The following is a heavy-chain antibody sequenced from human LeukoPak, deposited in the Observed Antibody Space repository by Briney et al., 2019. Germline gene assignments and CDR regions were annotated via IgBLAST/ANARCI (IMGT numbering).Heavy chain of an antibody. Sequence: ASVKVSCKASGYTFTSYGISWVRQAPGQGLEWMGWISAYNGNTNYAQKLQGRVPMTTDTSTSTAYMELKSLRSDDTAVYYCAREGGLWFGELCCSENWFDPWGQGTLVTVSS. D-gene: IGHD3-10*01. CDR1: GYTFTSYG. CDR2: ISAYNGNT. V-gene: IGHV1-18*01. CDR3: AREGGLWFGELCCSENWFDP. J-gene: IGHJ5*02.